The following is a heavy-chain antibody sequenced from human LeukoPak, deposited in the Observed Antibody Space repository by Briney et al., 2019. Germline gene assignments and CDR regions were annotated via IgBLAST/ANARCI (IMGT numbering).Heavy chain of an antibody. CDR1: GYTFTPYY. CDR3: ASLYDFWRGHPDWYFYL. Sequence: SVKASCKASGYTFTPYYMHWVRQAAGHGLGGRGWIQPNSGGTIYAQKFHGRVTITTSPAISTTSMGLSRLRSEDTGAQYCASLYDFWRGHPDWYFYLWGRGTLVTVS. CDR2: IQPNSGGT. J-gene: IGHJ2*01. V-gene: IGHV1-2*02. D-gene: IGHD3-3*01.